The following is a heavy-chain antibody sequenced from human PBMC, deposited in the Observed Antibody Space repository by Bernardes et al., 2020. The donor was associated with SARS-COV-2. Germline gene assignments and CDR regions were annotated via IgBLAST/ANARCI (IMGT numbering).Heavy chain of an antibody. V-gene: IGHV4-39*01. D-gene: IGHD6-6*01. CDR2: VYYSGST. CDR1: GGSISSSSYY. Sequence: SETLSLTCTVSGGSISSSSYYRTWIRQPPGKGLEWIGNVYYSGSTSYNPSLTSRVTISVDTSKNQFSLRLSSVTAADTAVYLCARHGDSTSSYPYGMDVWGHGTTVTVSS. J-gene: IGHJ6*02. CDR3: ARHGDSTSSYPYGMDV.